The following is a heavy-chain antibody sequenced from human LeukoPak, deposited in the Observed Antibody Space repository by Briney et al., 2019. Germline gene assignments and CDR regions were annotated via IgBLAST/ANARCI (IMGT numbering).Heavy chain of an antibody. CDR3: AREENTYYYDSSGYYVYGHWFDP. Sequence: GASVKVSCKASGYTFTGYYMHWVRQAPGQGLEWMGWINPNSGGTNYAQKFQGRVTMTRDTSISTAYMELSRLRSDDTAVYYCAREENTYYYDSSGYYVYGHWFDPWGQGTLVTVSS. CDR2: INPNSGGT. D-gene: IGHD3-22*01. CDR1: GYTFTGYY. J-gene: IGHJ5*02. V-gene: IGHV1-2*02.